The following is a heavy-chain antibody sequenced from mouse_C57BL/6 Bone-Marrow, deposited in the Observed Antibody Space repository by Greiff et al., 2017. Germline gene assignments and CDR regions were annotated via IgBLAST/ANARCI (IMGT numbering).Heavy chain of an antibody. CDR1: GYTFTSYW. Sequence: VQLQQPGAELVKPGASVKVSCKASGYTFTSYWMHWVKQRPGQGLEWIGRIHPSDSATNYNQKFTGKATLTVDTSSSTAYMQLSSLTSEDSAVYDWARPYGTLYYYARDYWGQGTSVTVAA. J-gene: IGHJ4*01. CDR3: ARPYGTLYYYARDY. D-gene: IGHD1-1*01. V-gene: IGHV1-74*01. CDR2: IHPSDSAT.